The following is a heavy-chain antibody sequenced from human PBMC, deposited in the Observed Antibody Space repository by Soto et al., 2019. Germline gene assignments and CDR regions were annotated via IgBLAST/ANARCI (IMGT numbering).Heavy chain of an antibody. J-gene: IGHJ4*02. CDR3: ARLYYDFWSGYPTSGY. D-gene: IGHD3-3*01. CDR1: GGSVSSGSYY. CDR2: IYYSGST. Sequence: QVQLQESGPGLVKPSETLSLTCTVSGGSVSSGSYYWSWIRQPPGKGLEWIGYIYYSGSTNYNPSLKSRVTISVDTSKNQFSLKLSSVTAADTAVYYCARLYYDFWSGYPTSGYWGQGTLVTVSS. V-gene: IGHV4-61*01.